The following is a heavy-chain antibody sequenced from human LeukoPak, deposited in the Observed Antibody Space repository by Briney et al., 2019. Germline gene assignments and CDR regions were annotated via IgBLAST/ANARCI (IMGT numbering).Heavy chain of an antibody. CDR2: IYYSGST. J-gene: IGHJ4*02. D-gene: IGHD1-1*01. CDR1: GGSISSYY. CDR3: AREARYNWNDKIDY. V-gene: IGHV4-59*08. Sequence: PSETLSLTCTVSGGSISSYYWSWIRQPPGKGLEWIGYIYYSGSTYYNPSLKSRVTISVDTSKNQFSLKLSSVTAADTAVYYCAREARYNWNDKIDYWGQGTLVTVSS.